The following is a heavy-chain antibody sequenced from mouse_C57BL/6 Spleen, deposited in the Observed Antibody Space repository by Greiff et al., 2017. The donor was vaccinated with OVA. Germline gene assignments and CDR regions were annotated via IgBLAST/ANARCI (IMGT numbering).Heavy chain of an antibody. D-gene: IGHD1-1*01. J-gene: IGHJ2*01. Sequence: QVHVKQSGAELVKPGASVTISCKASGYAFSSYWMNWVKQRPGKGLEWIGQLSPGDGDINYNGKFKGKATLPADKSSSTAYMQLSSLTSEDSAVYFCARKEGYYGSSHYFDYWGQGTTLTVSS. CDR2: LSPGDGDI. CDR1: GYAFSSYW. V-gene: IGHV1-80*01. CDR3: ARKEGYYGSSHYFDY.